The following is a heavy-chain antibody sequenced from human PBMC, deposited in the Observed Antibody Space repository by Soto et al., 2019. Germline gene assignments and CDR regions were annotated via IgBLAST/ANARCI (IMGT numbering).Heavy chain of an antibody. Sequence: PGGSLRLSCAASGFTVSSNYMSWVRQAPGKGLEWVSVIYSGGSTYYADSVKGRFTISRDNSKNTLYLQMNSLRAEDTAVYYCARGLVGSGYSQPRIWGQGTMVTVSS. CDR3: ARGLVGSGYSQPRI. D-gene: IGHD5-12*01. CDR2: IYSGGST. V-gene: IGHV3-66*01. CDR1: GFTVSSNY. J-gene: IGHJ3*02.